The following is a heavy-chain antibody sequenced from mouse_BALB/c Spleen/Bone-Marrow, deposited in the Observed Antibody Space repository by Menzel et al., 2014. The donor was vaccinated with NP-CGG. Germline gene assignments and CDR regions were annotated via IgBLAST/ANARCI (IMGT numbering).Heavy chain of an antibody. CDR3: ARDYGTGAMDY. CDR1: GFSLTGYG. Sequence: VQRVESGPGLVAPSQSLAITCTVSGFSLTGYGVKWVRQPPGKGLEWLGEIXGDGSTDYNSALKSRLSISKGNSKSQVFLKMNSLQTDDTARYYCARDYGTGAMDYWGQGTSVTVSS. D-gene: IGHD1-1*01. CDR2: IXGDGST. V-gene: IGHV2-6-7*01. J-gene: IGHJ4*01.